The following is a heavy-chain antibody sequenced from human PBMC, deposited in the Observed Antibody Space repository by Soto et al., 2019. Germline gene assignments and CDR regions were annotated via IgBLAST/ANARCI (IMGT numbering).Heavy chain of an antibody. D-gene: IGHD1-1*01. CDR3: GRGELERPTPYYYYGMDV. Sequence: QVQLVQSGAEVKKPGSSVKVSCKASGGTFSSYAISWVRQAPGQGLEWMGGIIPIFGTANYAQKFQGRVTITADESTSTAYMELSSLRSEDTAVYYCGRGELERPTPYYYYGMDVWGQGTTVTVSS. CDR1: GGTFSSYA. V-gene: IGHV1-69*01. J-gene: IGHJ6*02. CDR2: IIPIFGTA.